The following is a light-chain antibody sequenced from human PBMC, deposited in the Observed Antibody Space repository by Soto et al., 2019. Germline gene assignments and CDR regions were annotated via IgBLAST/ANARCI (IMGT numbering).Light chain of an antibody. CDR3: QQYFITPPT. CDR2: WAS. V-gene: IGKV4-1*01. Sequence: DIVMTQSPDSLAVSLGERATINCKSTQSVLYSSNNKNYLAWYQQKPGQPPKMLIYWASTRESGVPDRFSGSGSGIDFTLTISSLQAEDVAVYYCQQYFITPPTFGQGTKVETK. J-gene: IGKJ1*01. CDR1: QSVLYSSNNKNY.